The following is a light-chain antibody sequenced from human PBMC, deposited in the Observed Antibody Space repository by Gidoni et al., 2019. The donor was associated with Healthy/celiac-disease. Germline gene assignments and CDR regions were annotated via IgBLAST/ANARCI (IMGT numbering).Light chain of an antibody. CDR3: QQSYSTLT. J-gene: IGKJ4*01. V-gene: IGKV1-39*01. CDR1: QSISSY. Sequence: DIQMTQSPSSLSASVGDRVTITCRASQSISSYLNWYQQKPGKAPKLLIYAASSLQSGVPSRFSGSGSGTDFTLTISSLQPEEFATYYCQQSYSTLTFXGXTKVEIK. CDR2: AAS.